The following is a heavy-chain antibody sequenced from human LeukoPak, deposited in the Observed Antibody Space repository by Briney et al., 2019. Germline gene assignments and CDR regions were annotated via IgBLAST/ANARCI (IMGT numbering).Heavy chain of an antibody. CDR3: TTEVLYCSSTSCYDLDY. CDR2: IKSKTDGGTT. Sequence: GGSQRLSCAASGFTFSNAWMSWVRQAPGKGLEWVGRIKSKTDGGTTDYAAPVKGRFTISRDDSKNTLYLQMNSLKTEDTAVYYCTTEVLYCSSTSCYDLDYWGQGTLVTVSS. D-gene: IGHD2-2*01. V-gene: IGHV3-15*01. J-gene: IGHJ4*02. CDR1: GFTFSNAW.